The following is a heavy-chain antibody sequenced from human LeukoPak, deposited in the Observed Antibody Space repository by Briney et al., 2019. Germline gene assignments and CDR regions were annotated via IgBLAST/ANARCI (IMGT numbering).Heavy chain of an antibody. CDR1: GFHLSNAW. V-gene: IGHV3-15*01. D-gene: IGHD5-24*01. J-gene: IGHJ4*02. Sequence: GGSLSLSCAASGFHLSNAWMSWVRQAPAKGVEWVGRFKSKTEGGTTDYAEHVKGRFTISREDSETTQYLQMNSLNSENTAVYNGSNQAPRWLLREPDIDYWGQETLVTVSS. CDR3: SNQAPRWLLREPDIDY. CDR2: FKSKTEGGTT.